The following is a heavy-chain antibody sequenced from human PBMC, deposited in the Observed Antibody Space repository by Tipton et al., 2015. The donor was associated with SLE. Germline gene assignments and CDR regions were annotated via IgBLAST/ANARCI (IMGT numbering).Heavy chain of an antibody. V-gene: IGHV4-34*01. Sequence: TLSLTCAVHGGSFSGYYCSWIRQPPGKGLEWIGEINHSGSTNYNPSLKSRVTISVDTSRNQCSLNLTSVTAADTAVYYCARGPYYYMDVWGKGTTVTVSS. CDR2: INHSGST. CDR3: ARGPYYYMDV. CDR1: GGSFSGYY. J-gene: IGHJ6*03.